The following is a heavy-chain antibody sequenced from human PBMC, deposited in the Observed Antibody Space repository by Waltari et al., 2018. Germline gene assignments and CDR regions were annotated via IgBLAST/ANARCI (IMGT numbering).Heavy chain of an antibody. CDR3: TRDRRGTPLFDY. V-gene: IGHV3-7*03. CDR1: GFTFSVYW. CDR2: RNQDGSES. J-gene: IGHJ4*02. D-gene: IGHD3-10*01. Sequence: EVLLVESGGGLVQPGGSLRLSCAASGFTFSVYWMTWVRQAPGKGPEWVSNRNQDGSESNYFDSVKGRFTVSIDNAKNLLYLQINSLRADDTAIYYCTRDRRGTPLFDYWGQGTLVTVSS.